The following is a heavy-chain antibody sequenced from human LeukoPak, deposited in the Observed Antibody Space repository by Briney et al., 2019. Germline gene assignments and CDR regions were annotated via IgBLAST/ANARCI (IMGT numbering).Heavy chain of an antibody. D-gene: IGHD2-2*01. CDR1: GGSISSYY. Sequence: PSETLSLTCTVSGGSISSYYRSWIRQPPGKELEWIGYVSYSGSTNYNPSLKSRVTISVDTSKNQFSLKLSSVTAADTAMYYCVRHNTQKYAADYWGQGTLVTVSS. CDR2: VSYSGST. CDR3: VRHNTQKYAADY. J-gene: IGHJ4*02. V-gene: IGHV4-59*08.